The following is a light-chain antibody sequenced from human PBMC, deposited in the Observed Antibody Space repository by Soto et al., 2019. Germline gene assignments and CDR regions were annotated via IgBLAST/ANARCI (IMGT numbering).Light chain of an antibody. CDR1: QTLNSYY. V-gene: IGKV3-20*01. CDR3: QQYGSSFSWT. CDR2: GAS. J-gene: IGKJ1*01. Sequence: EIVLTQSPGTLSLSPGERATLSCRASQTLNSYYLAWYQQKPGQPPRLLIYGASSRATGIPDRFSGSGSGTDFTLTISRLEPEDFAVYYCQQYGSSFSWTFGQGTKVEVK.